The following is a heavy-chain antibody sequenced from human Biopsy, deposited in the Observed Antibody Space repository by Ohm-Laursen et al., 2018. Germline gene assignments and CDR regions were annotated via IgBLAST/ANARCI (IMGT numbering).Heavy chain of an antibody. CDR2: IYYSGST. CDR3: ARATNSTGWPYYYFYGMDV. V-gene: IGHV4-59*07. J-gene: IGHJ6*02. D-gene: IGHD2/OR15-2a*01. CDR1: GGSISSDY. Sequence: SDTLSLTCTVSGGSISSDYWSWIRQTPGKGLEWIGYIYYSGSTNYNPSLKSRVTISVDTSKNQFCLRLNSVTAADTAVYYCARATNSTGWPYYYFYGMDVWGQGTTVTVSS.